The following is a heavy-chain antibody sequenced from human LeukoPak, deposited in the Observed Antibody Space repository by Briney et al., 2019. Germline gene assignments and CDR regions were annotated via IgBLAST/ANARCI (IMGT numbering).Heavy chain of an antibody. D-gene: IGHD6-13*01. CDR3: ARDGSSLPSDY. V-gene: IGHV4-34*01. Sequence: SDTVSLPCAVWGRHFSGYYWRWIRQPPGKGLEWIGEINHSGSTNYNPSRKSRVTISVDTSKNQFSLKLSSVTAADTAVYYCARDGSSLPSDYWGQGTLVTVSS. CDR2: INHSGST. J-gene: IGHJ4*02. CDR1: GRHFSGYY.